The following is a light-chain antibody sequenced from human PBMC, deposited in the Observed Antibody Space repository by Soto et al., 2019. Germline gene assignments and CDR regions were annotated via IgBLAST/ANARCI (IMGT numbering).Light chain of an antibody. Sequence: EIVMTQSPATLSVSPGERATLSCRASQSVSSNLAWYQQKPGQAPRLLIYGASTRATCIPARFSGSGSGTEFTLTISSLQSEDFAVYYCQHYYNLPRTFGQGTKVEIK. CDR3: QHYYNLPRT. CDR1: QSVSSN. J-gene: IGKJ1*01. V-gene: IGKV3-15*01. CDR2: GAS.